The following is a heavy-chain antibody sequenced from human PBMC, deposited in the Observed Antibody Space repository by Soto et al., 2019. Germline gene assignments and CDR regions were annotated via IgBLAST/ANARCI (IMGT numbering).Heavy chain of an antibody. CDR1: GGSISSYY. Sequence: SETLSLTCTVSGGSISSYYWSWIRQPPGKGLEWIGYIFYSGSTNYSPSLKSRVTISVDTSKNQFSLKLSSVTAADTAVYYCARQAYGSGPGRFDPRGQGSLVTVSS. CDR3: ARQAYGSGPGRFDP. J-gene: IGHJ5*02. V-gene: IGHV4-59*08. D-gene: IGHD6-19*01. CDR2: IFYSGST.